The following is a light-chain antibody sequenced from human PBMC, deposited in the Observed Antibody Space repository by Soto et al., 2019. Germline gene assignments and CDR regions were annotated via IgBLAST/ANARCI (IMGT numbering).Light chain of an antibody. CDR2: GAS. Sequence: EIVMTQSPATLSVSPGERATLSCRASQSVSSNLAWYQQKPGQAPRLLIYGASTRSTGIPARFSGSGSGTEFKLTISSLQSEDFAVYYFQQDNNWPPWTFGQGTKVEIK. V-gene: IGKV3-15*01. CDR1: QSVSSN. CDR3: QQDNNWPPWT. J-gene: IGKJ1*01.